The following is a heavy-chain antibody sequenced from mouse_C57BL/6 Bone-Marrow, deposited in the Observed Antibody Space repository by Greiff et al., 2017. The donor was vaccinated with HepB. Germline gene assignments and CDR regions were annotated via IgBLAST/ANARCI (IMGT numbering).Heavy chain of an antibody. V-gene: IGHV5-6*01. CDR3: ARQTIPYYFDY. J-gene: IGHJ2*01. CDR1: GFTFSSYG. Sequence: EVQGVESGGDLVKPGGSLKLSCAASGFTFSSYGMSWVRQTPDKRLEWVATISSGGSYTYYPDSVKGRFTISRDNAKNTLYLQMSSLKSEDTAMYYCARQTIPYYFDYWGQGTTLTVSS. CDR2: ISSGGSYT.